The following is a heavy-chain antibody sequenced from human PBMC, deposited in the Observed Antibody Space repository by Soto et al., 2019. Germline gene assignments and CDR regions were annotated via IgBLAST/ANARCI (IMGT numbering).Heavy chain of an antibody. D-gene: IGHD5-18*01. CDR1: GFTFDDYA. V-gene: IGHV3-43D*03. J-gene: IGHJ5*01. CDR2: ISWDGGST. CDR3: AKDRNRRYSYGYSDDS. Sequence: GGSLRPSCEASGFTFDDYAMHWVRQAPGKGLEWVSLISWDGGSTYYADSLQGRFTISRDNSKNSLYLKMNRLRAEDTALDYSAKDRNRRYSYGYSDDSWGQGTLVTVSS.